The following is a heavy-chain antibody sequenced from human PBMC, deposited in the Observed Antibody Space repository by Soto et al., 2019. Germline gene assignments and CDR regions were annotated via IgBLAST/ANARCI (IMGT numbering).Heavy chain of an antibody. J-gene: IGHJ4*02. CDR1: GYSFTSYW. CDR3: PRLTPDCDY. V-gene: IGHV5-51*03. Sequence: EVQLVQSGAEVKKPGESLNISCKGSGYSFTSYWIGWLRQMPGQGLEWLGIIYPRDSDTRYNPSFQGQVTISADKSITTAYLQGCSMKASDTGMYYCPRLTPDCDYWGQGTLVTVSS. CDR2: IYPRDSDT.